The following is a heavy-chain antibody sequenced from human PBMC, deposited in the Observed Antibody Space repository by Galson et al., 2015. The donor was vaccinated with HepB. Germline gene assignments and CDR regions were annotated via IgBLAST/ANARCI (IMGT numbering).Heavy chain of an antibody. CDR2: ISSSSSDI. V-gene: IGHV3-21*01. D-gene: IGHD1-26*01. J-gene: IGHJ4*02. CDR3: VREVVWAGRTSFDY. CDR1: GFTFSSHT. Sequence: SLRLSCAASGFTFSSHTMDWVRQAPGKGLEWVSSISSSSSDIYYADSVKGRFTISRDNARNSLYLQMNSLRAEDTAVYYCVREVVWAGRTSFDYWVQGTLVTVSS.